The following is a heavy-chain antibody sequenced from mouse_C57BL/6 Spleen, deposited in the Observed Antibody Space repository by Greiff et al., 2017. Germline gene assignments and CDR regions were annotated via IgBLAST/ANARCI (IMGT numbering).Heavy chain of an antibody. V-gene: IGHV5-6*01. CDR2: ISSGGSYT. Sequence: EVHLVESGGDLVKPGGSLKLSCAAPGFTFSSYGMSWVRQTPDKRLEWVATISSGGSYTYYSDSVKGRFTITRNNAKNTLYLQMSSLKSGDTAMYYWARHASNYERGCDMDYWGRGTSVTVSS. CDR3: ARHASNYERGCDMDY. J-gene: IGHJ4*01. CDR1: GFTFSSYG. D-gene: IGHD2-5*01.